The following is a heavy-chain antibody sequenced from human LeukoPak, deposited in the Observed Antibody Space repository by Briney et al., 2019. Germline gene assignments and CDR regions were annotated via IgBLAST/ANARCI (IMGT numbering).Heavy chain of an antibody. CDR1: GGSISSYY. CDR2: IYYSGST. J-gene: IGHJ6*02. V-gene: IGHV4-59*01. D-gene: IGHD4-17*01. Sequence: PSETLSLTCTVSGGSISSYYWSWIRQPPGKGLEWIGYIYYSGSTNYNPSLKSRVTISVDTSKNQFSLKLGSVTAADTAVYYCARSMTTVTTHYYGMDVWGQGTTVTVSS. CDR3: ARSMTTVTTHYYGMDV.